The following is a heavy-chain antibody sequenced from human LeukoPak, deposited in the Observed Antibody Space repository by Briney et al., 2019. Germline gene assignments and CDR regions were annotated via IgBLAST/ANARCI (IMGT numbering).Heavy chain of an antibody. CDR1: GFTFSSYG. CDR3: AKDLRGKGALLPYYFDY. V-gene: IGHV3-30*18. D-gene: IGHD1-26*01. Sequence: GGSLRLSCAASGFTFSSYGMHWVRQAPGKGLEWVAVISYDGSNKYYADSVKGRFTISRDNSKNTLYLQMNSLRAEDTAVYYCAKDLRGKGALLPYYFDYWGQGTLVTVSS. CDR2: ISYDGSNK. J-gene: IGHJ4*02.